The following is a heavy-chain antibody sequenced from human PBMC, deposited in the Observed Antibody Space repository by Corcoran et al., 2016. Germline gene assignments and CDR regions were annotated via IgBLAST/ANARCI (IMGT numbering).Heavy chain of an antibody. CDR1: GFTVSSNY. CDR2: IYSGGST. CDR3: ARGGRGNYYYYGMDV. D-gene: IGHD3-10*01. Sequence: EVQLVESGGGLIQPGGSLRLSCAASGFTVSSNYMSWVRQAPGKGLEWVSVIYSGGSTYYADSVKGRFTISRDNSKNTLYLQMNSLGAEDTAVYYCARGGRGNYYYYGMDVWGQGTTVTVSS. J-gene: IGHJ6*02. V-gene: IGHV3-53*01.